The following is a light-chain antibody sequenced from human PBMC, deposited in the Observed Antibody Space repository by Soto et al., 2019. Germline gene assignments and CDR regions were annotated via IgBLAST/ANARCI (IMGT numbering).Light chain of an antibody. CDR1: QSVNTN. CDR2: GAS. V-gene: IGKV3-15*01. CDR3: QQYNNWPPIT. J-gene: IGKJ5*01. Sequence: EGVLTRSPATLSVSPGEGVTLSCRATQSVNTNVAWYQQKPGQAPRLLIYGASTRTTGIPVRFSGSGSGSEFTLTISSLQPEDFAVYYCQQYNNWPPITLGQGTRLEIK.